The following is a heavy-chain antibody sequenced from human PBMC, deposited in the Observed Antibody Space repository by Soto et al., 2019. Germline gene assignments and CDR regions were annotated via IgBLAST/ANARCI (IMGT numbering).Heavy chain of an antibody. Sequence: SGTLSLTCAVYGGSFSGYYWSWIRQPPGKGLEWIGEINHSGSTNYNPSLKSRATISVDTSKNQFSLKLSSVTAADTAVYYCARAGGYDSFYYYYYMDVWGKGTTVTVS. J-gene: IGHJ6*03. V-gene: IGHV4-34*01. D-gene: IGHD5-12*01. CDR1: GGSFSGYY. CDR3: ARAGGYDSFYYYYYMDV. CDR2: INHSGST.